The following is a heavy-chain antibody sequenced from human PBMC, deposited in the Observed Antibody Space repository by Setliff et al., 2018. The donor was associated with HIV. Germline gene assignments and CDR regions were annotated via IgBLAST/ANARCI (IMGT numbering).Heavy chain of an antibody. CDR1: GYTFTHYC. V-gene: IGHV5-51*01. J-gene: IGHJ3*01. D-gene: IGHD3-22*01. CDR3: ARLDSSGYYRSFDF. Sequence: GGALTLSCQASGYTFTHYCTAWVRQLPGKGLEWMGIMHPRDFDIKYSQSFQGQVTISAYKSLSTAYLQWNSLKASDTALDYCARLDSSGYYRSFDFWGQGTMVTVSS. CDR2: MHPRDFDI.